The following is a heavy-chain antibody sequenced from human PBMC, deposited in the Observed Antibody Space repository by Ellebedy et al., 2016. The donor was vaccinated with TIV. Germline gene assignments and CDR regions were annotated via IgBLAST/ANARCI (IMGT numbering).Heavy chain of an antibody. V-gene: IGHV4-39*07. Sequence: MPGGSLRLSCTVSGGSISSSSYYWGWIRQPPGKGLEWIGSIYYSGSTNYNPSLKSRVTISVDTSKNQFSLKLSSVTAADTAVYYCVRCPKRCYYYGMDVWGQGTTVTVSS. J-gene: IGHJ6*02. CDR1: GGSISSSSYY. CDR3: VRCPKRCYYYGMDV. CDR2: IYYSGST.